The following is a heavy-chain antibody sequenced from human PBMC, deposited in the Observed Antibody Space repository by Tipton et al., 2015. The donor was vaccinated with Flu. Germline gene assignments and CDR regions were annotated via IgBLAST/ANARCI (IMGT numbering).Heavy chain of an antibody. V-gene: IGHV3-15*01. Sequence: SLRLSCAASGFTFSNAWMNWVRQAPGKGLEWVGRIKSKTDGGTTDYAAPVKGRFTISRDDLKKTLYLQMNSLKIEDTAVYYCTTGITMVRGVENWGQGTLVTVSS. J-gene: IGHJ4*02. CDR2: IKSKTDGGTT. CDR3: TTGITMVRGVEN. CDR1: GFTFSNAW. D-gene: IGHD3-10*01.